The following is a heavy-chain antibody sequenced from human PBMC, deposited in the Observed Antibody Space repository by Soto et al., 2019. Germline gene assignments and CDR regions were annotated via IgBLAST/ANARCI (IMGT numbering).Heavy chain of an antibody. CDR3: GREVVFIPRGFYSAMAV. D-gene: IGHD3-22*01. J-gene: IGHJ6*02. Sequence: GGSLRLSCAASGFTFSSFHMNWVRQAPGRGLEWVAYITSSSDTIYYSDSVKGRFTISRDNGKNSLFLQMDSLRDEDTAVYYCGREVVFIPRGFYSAMAVRGQGTTVPVSS. CDR1: GFTFSSFH. V-gene: IGHV3-48*02. CDR2: ITSSSDTI.